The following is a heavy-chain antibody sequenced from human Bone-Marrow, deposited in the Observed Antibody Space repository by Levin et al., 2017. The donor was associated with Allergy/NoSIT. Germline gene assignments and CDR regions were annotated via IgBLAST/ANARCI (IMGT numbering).Heavy chain of an antibody. CDR3: ARDEDIVVGSLDF. CDR2: ISHSGST. Sequence: SETLSLTCAVSGYSISSGYFWGWIRQPPGKGLEWIGSISHSGSTYYNPSLKSRVTISLDTSKNQFSLKVRSVTAADRAVYYCARDEDIVVGSLDFWGQGTLVTVSS. D-gene: IGHD2-15*01. CDR1: GYSISSGYF. V-gene: IGHV4-38-2*02. J-gene: IGHJ4*02.